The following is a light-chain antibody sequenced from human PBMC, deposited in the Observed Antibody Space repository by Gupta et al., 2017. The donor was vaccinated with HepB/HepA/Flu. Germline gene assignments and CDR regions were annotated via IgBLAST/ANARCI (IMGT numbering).Light chain of an antibody. CDR2: GAS. CDR1: QSVSSN. J-gene: IGKJ4*01. Sequence: EIVMTQSPATLSVSPGERATLACRASQSVSSNLAWYQQKPGKAPRLLIYGASTRATGIPARFSGSGSGTECTLTISSLQSEDFAVYYCQQYNNWPLTFGGGTKVEIK. V-gene: IGKV3-15*01. CDR3: QQYNNWPLT.